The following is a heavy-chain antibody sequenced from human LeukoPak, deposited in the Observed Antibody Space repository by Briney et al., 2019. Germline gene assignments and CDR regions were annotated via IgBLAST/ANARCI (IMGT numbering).Heavy chain of an antibody. CDR1: GFAFNDNY. CDR2: IYSGGDT. CDR3: ARAILLTGSEYYFDS. J-gene: IGHJ4*02. Sequence: GGSLRLSCAASGFAFNDNYMGWVRQAPGKGLDWVSLIYSGGDTYYADAVKGRFTISRDNSKNTDYLQMNSLRPDDTATYYCARAILLTGSEYYFDSWGQGTVVTVSS. V-gene: IGHV3-53*01. D-gene: IGHD3-9*01.